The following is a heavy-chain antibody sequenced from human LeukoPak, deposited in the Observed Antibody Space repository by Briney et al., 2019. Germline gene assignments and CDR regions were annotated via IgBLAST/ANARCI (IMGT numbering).Heavy chain of an antibody. CDR3: ASQKYGSGSYYYYYMDV. V-gene: IGHV4-34*01. CDR2: INHSGST. CDR1: GGSFSGYY. J-gene: IGHJ6*03. Sequence: PSETLSLTCAVYGGSFSGYYWSWIRQPPGKGLEWIGEINHSGSTNYNPSLKSRVTISVDTSKNQFSLKLSSVTAADTAVYYCASQKYGSGSYYYYYMDVWGKGTTVTVSS. D-gene: IGHD3-10*01.